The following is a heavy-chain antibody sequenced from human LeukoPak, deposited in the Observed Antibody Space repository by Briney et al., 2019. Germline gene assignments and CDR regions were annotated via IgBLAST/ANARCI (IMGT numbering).Heavy chain of an antibody. D-gene: IGHD3-10*01. V-gene: IGHV3-23*01. CDR3: AKGVRGYATNFNY. CDR1: GFTFSNYG. J-gene: IGHJ4*02. Sequence: GGTLRLTCAASGFTFSNYGMSWVRQAPGKGLEWASVISGSGGSTYYADSVKGRFTISRDNSKNTLYLQMNSLRAEDTAVYYCAKGVRGYATNFNYWGQGTLVTVSS. CDR2: ISGSGGST.